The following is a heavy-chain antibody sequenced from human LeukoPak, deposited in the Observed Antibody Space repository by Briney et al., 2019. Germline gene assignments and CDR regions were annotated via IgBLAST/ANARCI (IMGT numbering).Heavy chain of an antibody. J-gene: IGHJ4*02. D-gene: IGHD6-13*01. CDR3: AKGSIAAAGTHFDY. CDR2: ISGSGGST. V-gene: IGHV3-23*01. Sequence: GGSLRLCCAASGFTFSSYAMSWVRQAPGKGLEWVSAISGSGGSTYYADSVKGRFTISRDNSKNTLYLQMNSLRAEDAAVYYCAKGSIAAAGTHFDYWGQGTLATVSS. CDR1: GFTFSSYA.